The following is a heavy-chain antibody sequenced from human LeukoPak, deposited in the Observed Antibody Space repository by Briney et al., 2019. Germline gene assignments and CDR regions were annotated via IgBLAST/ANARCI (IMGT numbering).Heavy chain of an antibody. J-gene: IGHJ4*02. CDR1: GFTFSGYY. CDR2: ITISGSAT. CDR3: ARDGDTTSKVDN. V-gene: IGHV3-11*01. Sequence: KSGGSLRLSCAASGFTFSGYYMSWIRQAPGKGLEWVSYITISGSATYYADSVKGRFTISRDNAKNSLYLQMNSLRVEDTAVYYCARDGDTTSKVDNWGQGTLVTVSS. D-gene: IGHD5-18*01.